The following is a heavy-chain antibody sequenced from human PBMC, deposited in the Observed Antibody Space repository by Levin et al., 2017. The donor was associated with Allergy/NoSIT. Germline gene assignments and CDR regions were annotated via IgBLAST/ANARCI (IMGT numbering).Heavy chain of an antibody. CDR2: ISGSGGST. Sequence: PGGSLRLSCAASGFTFSSYAMSWVRQAPGKGLEWVSAISGSGGSTYYADSVKGRFTISRDNSKNTLYLQMNSLRAEDTAVYYCATSGLWFGELFRAFDIWGQGTMVTVSS. CDR1: GFTFSSYA. J-gene: IGHJ3*02. V-gene: IGHV3-23*01. D-gene: IGHD3-10*01. CDR3: ATSGLWFGELFRAFDI.